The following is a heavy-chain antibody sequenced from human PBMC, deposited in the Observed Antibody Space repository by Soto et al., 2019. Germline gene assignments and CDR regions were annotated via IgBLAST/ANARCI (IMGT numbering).Heavy chain of an antibody. Sequence: GSLRLSCAASGFTFSSYAMSWVRQAPGKGLEWVSAISGSGGSTYYADSVKGRFTISRDNSKNTLYLQMNSLRAEDTAVYYCAKPTAELRYSDRLLSGNFDYWGQGTLVTVSS. CDR2: ISGSGGST. D-gene: IGHD3-9*01. J-gene: IGHJ4*02. V-gene: IGHV3-23*01. CDR1: GFTFSSYA. CDR3: AKPTAELRYSDRLLSGNFDY.